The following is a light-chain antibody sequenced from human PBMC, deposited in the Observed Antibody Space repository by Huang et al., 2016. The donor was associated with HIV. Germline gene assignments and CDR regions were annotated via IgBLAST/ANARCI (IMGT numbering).Light chain of an antibody. J-gene: IGKJ2*01. Sequence: DIQMTQSPSTLSPSVGDRVTITCRASQSISRWLAGYQQKPGKAPKLLIYEASTLETGVPSRFSGSGSGTEFTLTISSLQPDDFATYYCQHYNVYSLPYTFGQGTKLEIK. CDR1: QSISRW. CDR2: EAS. V-gene: IGKV1-5*03. CDR3: QHYNVYSLPYT.